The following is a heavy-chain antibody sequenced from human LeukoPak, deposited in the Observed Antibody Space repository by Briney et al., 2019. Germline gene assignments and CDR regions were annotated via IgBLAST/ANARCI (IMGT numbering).Heavy chain of an antibody. CDR2: IKQDGNEK. J-gene: IGHJ4*02. Sequence: SGGSLRLSCAASGFTFSAYWMTWVRQAPGKGLEWVANIKQDGNEKYYVDSVKGRFAISRENAKSSLFLQLAGLRAEDTAVYYCARGRDNGRYFDYWGQGTLVTVSS. CDR3: ARGRDNGRYFDY. CDR1: GFTFSAYW. D-gene: IGHD1-26*01. V-gene: IGHV3-7*01.